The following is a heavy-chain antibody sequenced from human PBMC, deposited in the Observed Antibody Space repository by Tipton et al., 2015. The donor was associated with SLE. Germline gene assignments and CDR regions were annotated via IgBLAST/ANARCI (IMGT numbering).Heavy chain of an antibody. J-gene: IGHJ6*02. CDR1: GGSFSGYY. CDR3: AGLYSSSWLPFGYYYYGMYV. V-gene: IGHV4-34*01. Sequence: TLSLTCAVYGGSFSGYYWSWIRQPPGKGLEWIGEINHSGSTNYNPSLKSRVTISVDTSKNQFSLKLSYVTAADTAVYYCAGLYSSSWLPFGYYYYGMYVWGQGTTVTVSS. D-gene: IGHD6-13*01. CDR2: INHSGST.